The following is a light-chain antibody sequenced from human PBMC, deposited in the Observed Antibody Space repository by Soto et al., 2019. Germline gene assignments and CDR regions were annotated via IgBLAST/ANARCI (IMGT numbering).Light chain of an antibody. V-gene: IGKV1-9*01. CDR1: QGVRSY. CDR3: HQVYTYPRT. CDR2: GAS. J-gene: IGKJ1*01. Sequence: DVQMTQSPSSLSASVGDRVTITCRASQGVRSYLAWFQQRPGKAPKLLIFGASTLQNGVPARFSGGGFGTEFTLTITSLQPEDFATYYSHQVYTYPRTFGQGTKV.